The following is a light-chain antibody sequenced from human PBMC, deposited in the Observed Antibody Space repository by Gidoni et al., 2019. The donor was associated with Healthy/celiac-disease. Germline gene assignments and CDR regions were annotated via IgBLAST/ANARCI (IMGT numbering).Light chain of an antibody. CDR2: AAS. Sequence: DIQLTQSPSFLSASVGDRVTIPCRASQGISSYLAWYQQKPGKATKLLIYAASTLQSGVPSRFSGRGSGTEFTLTISSLQPEDFATYYCQQLNSYPRTFGQGTKVEIK. J-gene: IGKJ1*01. CDR1: QGISSY. CDR3: QQLNSYPRT. V-gene: IGKV1-9*01.